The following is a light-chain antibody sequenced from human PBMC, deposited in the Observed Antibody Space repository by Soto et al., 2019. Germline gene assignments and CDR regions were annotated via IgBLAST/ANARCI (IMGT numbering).Light chain of an antibody. CDR1: QSISSW. CDR3: HQYNSYYTYS. CDR2: DAS. J-gene: IGKJ2*01. Sequence: DIQMTQSPSTLSASVGDRVTITCRASQSISSWLAWYQQKPGKAPKLLIYDASRLESGVPSRFSGSGSGTEYSLTTSSPQPDDFVAYYYHQYNSYYTYSFGQGTKLEIK. V-gene: IGKV1-5*01.